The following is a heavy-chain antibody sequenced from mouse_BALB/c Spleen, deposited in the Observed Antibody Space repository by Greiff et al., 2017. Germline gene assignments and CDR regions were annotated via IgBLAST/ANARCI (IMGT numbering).Heavy chain of an antibody. V-gene: IGHV14-3*02. Sequence: VHVKQSGAELVKPGASVKLSCTASGFNIKDTYMHWVKQRPEQGLEWIGRIDPANGNTKYDPKFQGKATITADTSSNTAYLQLSSLTSEDTAVYYCARLDGNYFDYWGQGTTLTVSS. CDR1: GFNIKDTY. CDR2: IDPANGNT. J-gene: IGHJ2*01. D-gene: IGHD2-1*01. CDR3: ARLDGNYFDY.